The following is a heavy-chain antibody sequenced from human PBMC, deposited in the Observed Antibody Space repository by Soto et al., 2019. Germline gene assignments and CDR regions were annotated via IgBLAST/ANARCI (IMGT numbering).Heavy chain of an antibody. CDR1: GFRFSDYS. J-gene: IGHJ6*02. Sequence: GGSLRLSCAASGFRFSDYSMNWVRQAPGRGLEWVSYISSSSFTIHYADSVEGRFAISRDNAKNSLYLQMNSLRAEDTAVYYSTTTSVCGFICSCGYHCYGLAVWGQGTSVP. CDR3: TTTSVCGFICSCGYHCYGLAV. CDR2: ISSSSFTI. D-gene: IGHD6-13*01. V-gene: IGHV3-48*01.